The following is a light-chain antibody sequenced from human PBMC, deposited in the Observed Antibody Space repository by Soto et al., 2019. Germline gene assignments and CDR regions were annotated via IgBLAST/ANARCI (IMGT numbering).Light chain of an antibody. CDR1: QSASNNY. Sequence: ASQSASNNYLAWYQQKPGQAPRLLIYGASNRATGIPDRFSGSGFGPELTVTIGRLAASAFVVYHCSQHGSPGPFGEGTKVDIK. J-gene: IGKJ1*01. V-gene: IGKV3-20*01. CDR2: GAS. CDR3: SQHGSPGP.